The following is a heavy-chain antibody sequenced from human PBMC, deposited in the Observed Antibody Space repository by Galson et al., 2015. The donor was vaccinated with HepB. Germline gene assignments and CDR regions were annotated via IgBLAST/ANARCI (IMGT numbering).Heavy chain of an antibody. CDR2: INAGNGNT. Sequence: VKVSCKASGYTFTSYAMHWVRQAPGQRLEWMGWINAGNGNTKYSQKFQGRVTITRDTSASTAYMELSSLRSEDTAVYYCARVVGGGYFSGPFDYWGQGTLVTVSS. CDR1: GYTFTSYA. D-gene: IGHD1-26*01. CDR3: ARVVGGGYFSGPFDY. J-gene: IGHJ4*02. V-gene: IGHV1-3*01.